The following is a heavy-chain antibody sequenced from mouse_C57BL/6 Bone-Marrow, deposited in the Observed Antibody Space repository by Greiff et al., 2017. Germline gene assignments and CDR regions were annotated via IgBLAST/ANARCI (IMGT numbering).Heavy chain of an antibody. CDR1: GYSFTDYN. D-gene: IGHD2-3*01. Sequence: EVKLQESGPELVKPGASVKISCKASGYSFTDYNMNWVKQSNGKSLEWIGVINPNYGTTSYNQKFKGKATLTVDQSSSTAYMQLNSLTSEDSAVYYCARSRLLPPYAMDYWGQGTSVTVSS. J-gene: IGHJ4*01. CDR2: INPNYGTT. CDR3: ARSRLLPPYAMDY. V-gene: IGHV1-39*01.